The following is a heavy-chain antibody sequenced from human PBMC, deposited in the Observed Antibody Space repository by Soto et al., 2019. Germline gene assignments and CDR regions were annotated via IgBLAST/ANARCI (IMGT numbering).Heavy chain of an antibody. CDR3: ARVPELFQYYYYMDV. J-gene: IGHJ6*03. CDR1: GYTFTSYG. Sequence: ASVKVSCKASGYTFTSYGISWVRQAPGQGLEWMGWISAYNGNTNYAQKLQGRVTMTTDTSTSTAYMELRSLRSDDTAVYYCARVPELFQYYYYMDVWGKGTTVTISS. D-gene: IGHD1-26*01. V-gene: IGHV1-18*01. CDR2: ISAYNGNT.